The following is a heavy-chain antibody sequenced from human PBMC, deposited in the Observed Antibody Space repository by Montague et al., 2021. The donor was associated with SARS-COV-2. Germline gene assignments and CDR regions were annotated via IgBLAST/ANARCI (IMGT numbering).Heavy chain of an antibody. Sequence: SLRLSCPASGFTFSNIWMSWFRQAPGKGLEWVADIKPDESEKNYVDSVKGRFSISSDNAKNSLYLQMDNLRAEDTAIYYCAKDGGAHGLDVWGQGTSVSVS. D-gene: IGHD2-21*01. V-gene: IGHV3-7*04. CDR1: GFTFSNIW. CDR3: AKDGGAHGLDV. J-gene: IGHJ6*02. CDR2: IKPDESEK.